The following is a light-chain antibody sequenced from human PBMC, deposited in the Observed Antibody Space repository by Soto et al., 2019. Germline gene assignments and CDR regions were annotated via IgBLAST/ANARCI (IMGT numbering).Light chain of an antibody. CDR3: QQSYSSLVT. V-gene: IGKV1-39*01. CDR1: QTIATY. Sequence: DIQMTQSPSSLPASVGDRVTVTCRASQTIATYLNWFQHKSGRAPKLLIYTSSSVNSGVSSRFRGSGSGTDFTLTINDVQPEDSATYYCQQSYSSLVTFGAGTKVDIK. CDR2: TSS. J-gene: IGKJ4*01.